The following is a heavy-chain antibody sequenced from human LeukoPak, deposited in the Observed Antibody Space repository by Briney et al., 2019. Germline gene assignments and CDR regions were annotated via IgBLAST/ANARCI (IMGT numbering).Heavy chain of an antibody. Sequence: ASVKVSCKASAYTFTNYYLHWVRQAPGKGLEWMGWINPDSGGTKYAQKFEGRVAMTRDTSISTAYMEVTRLSSDDTAVYFCARDPYSGSPFDYWGQGTLVTVSS. D-gene: IGHD1-26*01. V-gene: IGHV1-2*02. CDR2: INPDSGGT. J-gene: IGHJ4*02. CDR3: ARDPYSGSPFDY. CDR1: AYTFTNYY.